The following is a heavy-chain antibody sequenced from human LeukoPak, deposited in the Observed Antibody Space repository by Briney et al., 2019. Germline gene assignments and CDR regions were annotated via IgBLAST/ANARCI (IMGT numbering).Heavy chain of an antibody. CDR2: IHHSGST. V-gene: IGHV4-59*01. CDR1: GGSTSLYY. D-gene: IGHD5-12*01. CDR3: VTGRGWLPDY. J-gene: IGHJ4*02. Sequence: PSETLSLTCTVSGGSTSLYYWNWIRQPPGKGLEWIGYIHHSGSTNYNPSLKSRVTISKDTSKNQFSLKLNSVTAADTAVYYCVTGRGWLPDYWGQGTLVTVSS.